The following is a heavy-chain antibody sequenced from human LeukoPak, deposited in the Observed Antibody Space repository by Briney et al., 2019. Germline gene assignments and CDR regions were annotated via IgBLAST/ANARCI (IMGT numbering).Heavy chain of an antibody. V-gene: IGHV1-8*02. Sequence: GASVKVSCKASGHTFTSYDINWVRQATGQGLEWMGWMNPNSGNTAYAQKFQGRVTMTRNTSISTAYMELSSLRSEDTAVYYCARMVRRLERLNIGGSSDYATIYYFDYWGQGTLVTVSS. J-gene: IGHJ4*02. CDR3: ARMVRRLERLNIGGSSDYATIYYFDY. CDR2: MNPNSGNT. CDR1: GHTFTSYD. D-gene: IGHD5-12*01.